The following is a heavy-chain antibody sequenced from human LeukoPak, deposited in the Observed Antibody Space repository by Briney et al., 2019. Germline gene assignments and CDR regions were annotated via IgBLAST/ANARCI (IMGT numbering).Heavy chain of an antibody. Sequence: SETLSLTCAVYGGSFSGYYWSWIRQPPGKGLEWVGEINHSGSTNYNPSLKSRVTISVDTSKNQFSLKLSSATAADTAVYYCARPRYSSGALLYWGQGTLVTVSS. CDR2: INHSGST. D-gene: IGHD6-19*01. V-gene: IGHV4-34*01. J-gene: IGHJ4*02. CDR3: ARPRYSSGALLY. CDR1: GGSFSGYY.